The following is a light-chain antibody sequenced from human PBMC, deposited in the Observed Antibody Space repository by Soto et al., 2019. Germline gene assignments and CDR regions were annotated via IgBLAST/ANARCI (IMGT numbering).Light chain of an antibody. Sequence: EIVMTQSPDTLSVSPGERATLSCRASQSVSTNLAWYQQKPGQTPRLLMYGASTRATGIPDRFSGGGSGTDSTLTISRLEPEDFAVYYCQQFSSYPLTFGGGTKVDIK. CDR1: QSVSTN. V-gene: IGKV3D-15*01. CDR3: QQFSSYPLT. CDR2: GAS. J-gene: IGKJ4*01.